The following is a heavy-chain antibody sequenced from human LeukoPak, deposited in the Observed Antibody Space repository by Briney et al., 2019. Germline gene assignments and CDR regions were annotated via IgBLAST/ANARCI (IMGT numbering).Heavy chain of an antibody. J-gene: IGHJ4*02. CDR3: AKQSWIQLWSPFDY. CDR2: ITSSGNYI. V-gene: IGHV3-21*03. D-gene: IGHD5-18*01. Sequence: GGSLRLSCAASGFTFSAYSMNWVRQAPGKGLEWVSSITSSGNYIYYADSLKGRFTISRDNAKNTLYLQMNSLRAEDTAVYYCAKQSWIQLWSPFDYWGQGTLVTVSS. CDR1: GFTFSAYS.